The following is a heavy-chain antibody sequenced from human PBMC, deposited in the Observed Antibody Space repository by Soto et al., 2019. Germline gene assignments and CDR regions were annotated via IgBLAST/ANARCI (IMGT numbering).Heavy chain of an antibody. V-gene: IGHV4-30-4*01. CDR2: IYYSGST. J-gene: IGHJ6*02. CDR1: GGSISSGDYY. D-gene: IGHD4-17*01. CDR3: ARESLWTTVVTPNYYYGMHV. Sequence: PSETLSLTCTVSGGSISSGDYYWSWIRQPPGKGLEWIGYIYYSGSTYYNPSLKSRVTISVDTSKNQFSLKLSSVTAADTAVYYCARESLWTTVVTPNYYYGMHVSGQATTVTVSS.